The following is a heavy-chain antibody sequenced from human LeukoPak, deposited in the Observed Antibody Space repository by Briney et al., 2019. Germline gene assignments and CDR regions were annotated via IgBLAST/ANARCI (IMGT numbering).Heavy chain of an antibody. CDR3: ARGDTMLRGLLSAFDY. CDR1: GFTFSSYS. Sequence: PGGSLRLSCAASGFTFSSYSMNWVRQAPGKGLEWVSSISSSSSYIYYADSVKGRFTISRDNAKNSLYLQMNSLRAEDTAVYYCARGDTMLRGLLSAFDYWGQGTLVTVSS. CDR2: ISSSSSYI. D-gene: IGHD3-10*01. J-gene: IGHJ4*02. V-gene: IGHV3-21*01.